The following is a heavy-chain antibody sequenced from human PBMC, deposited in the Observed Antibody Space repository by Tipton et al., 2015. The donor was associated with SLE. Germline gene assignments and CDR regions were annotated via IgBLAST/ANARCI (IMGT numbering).Heavy chain of an antibody. J-gene: IGHJ4*02. CDR2: IYYSGST. CDR3: ARWWGSTHFDY. V-gene: IGHV4-30-4*01. CDR1: GGSISSGDYY. D-gene: IGHD2-15*01. Sequence: TLSLTCTVSGGSISSGDYYWSWIRQPPGKGLEWIGYIYYSGSTYYNPSLKTRFIMSVDTSKNQFSLKLNSVAAADTAVYYCARWWGSTHFDYWGQGTLVTVSS.